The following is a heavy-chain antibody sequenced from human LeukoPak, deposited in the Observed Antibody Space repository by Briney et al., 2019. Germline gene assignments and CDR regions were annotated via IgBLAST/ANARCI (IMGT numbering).Heavy chain of an antibody. D-gene: IGHD3-3*01. Sequence: SVKVSCKPSGGTFSSYAISWVRQAPGQGLEWMGGIIPIFGTANYAQKFQGRVTITTDESTSTAYMELSSLRSEDTAVYYCAIEAVHDFWIGYYNYYYYYMDVWGKGTTVSVSS. J-gene: IGHJ6*03. CDR1: GGTFSSYA. CDR2: IIPIFGTA. V-gene: IGHV1-69*05. CDR3: AIEAVHDFWIGYYNYYYYYMDV.